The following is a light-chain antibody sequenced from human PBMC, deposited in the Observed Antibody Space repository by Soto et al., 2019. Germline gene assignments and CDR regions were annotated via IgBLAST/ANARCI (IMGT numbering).Light chain of an antibody. CDR2: GAS. CDR1: QNVLSN. CDR3: QQYNNWPIT. V-gene: IGKV3-15*01. Sequence: EIVMTQSPATLSVSPGERATLSCRASQNVLSNLAWYQQKPGQAPILLIYGASTRATGLPARFSGSWYGTQFTLTISRLQSEDFAVYYCQQYNNWPITFGQGTRLEIK. J-gene: IGKJ5*01.